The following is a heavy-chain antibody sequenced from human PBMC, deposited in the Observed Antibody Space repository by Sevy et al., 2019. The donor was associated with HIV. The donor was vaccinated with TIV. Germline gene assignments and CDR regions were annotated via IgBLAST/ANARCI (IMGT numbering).Heavy chain of an antibody. D-gene: IGHD2-15*01. CDR3: ARGDIVVVVAATRCWFDP. J-gene: IGHJ5*02. CDR1: GGSISSSSYY. CDR2: IYYSGST. Sequence: SETLSLTCTVSGGSISSSSYYWGWIRQPPGKGLEWIGSIYYSGSTYYNPSLKSRVTISVDTSKNQLSLKLSSVTTADTAVYYCARGDIVVVVAATRCWFDPWGQGTLVTVSS. V-gene: IGHV4-39*01.